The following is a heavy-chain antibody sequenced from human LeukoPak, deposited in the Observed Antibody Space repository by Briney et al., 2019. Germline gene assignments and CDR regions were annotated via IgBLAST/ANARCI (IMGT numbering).Heavy chain of an antibody. V-gene: IGHV1-2*02. CDR3: ARDGQQLVLNYYYMDV. CDR2: INPNSGGT. CDR1: GGTFSGYA. Sequence: GASVKVFCKASGGTFSGYAISWVRQAPGQGLEWMGWINPNSGGTNNAQKFQGRVTMTRDTSISTAYMELSRLRPDDTAVYYCARDGQQLVLNYYYMDVWGKGTTVTVSS. D-gene: IGHD6-13*01. J-gene: IGHJ6*03.